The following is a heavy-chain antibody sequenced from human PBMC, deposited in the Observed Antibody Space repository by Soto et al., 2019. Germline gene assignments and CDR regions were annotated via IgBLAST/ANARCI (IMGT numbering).Heavy chain of an antibody. J-gene: IGHJ5*02. CDR1: GGTFSSYT. CDR3: ARAPWSSRSSWFDP. CDR2: IIPILGIA. Sequence: QVQLVQSGAEVKKPGSSVKVSCKASGGTFSSYTISWVRQAPGQGLEWMGRIIPILGIANYAQKFQGRVTITADKSTRTAYMELSSLRSEDTAVYYCARAPWSSRSSWFDPWGQGTLVTVSS. D-gene: IGHD3-3*01. V-gene: IGHV1-69*02.